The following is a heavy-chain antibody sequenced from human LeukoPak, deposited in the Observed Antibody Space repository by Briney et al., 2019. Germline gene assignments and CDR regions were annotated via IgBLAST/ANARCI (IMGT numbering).Heavy chain of an antibody. CDR2: TYYRSKWYN. Sequence: SQTLSLTCAISGDSVSSNSAAWNWIRQSPSRGLEWLGRTYYRSKWYNDYAVSVKSRITINPDTSKNQFSLQLNSVTPEDTAVYYCARAGIAAAGTRLYYYYMDVWGKGTTVTVSS. D-gene: IGHD6-13*01. J-gene: IGHJ6*03. CDR3: ARAGIAAAGTRLYYYYMDV. V-gene: IGHV6-1*01. CDR1: GDSVSSNSAA.